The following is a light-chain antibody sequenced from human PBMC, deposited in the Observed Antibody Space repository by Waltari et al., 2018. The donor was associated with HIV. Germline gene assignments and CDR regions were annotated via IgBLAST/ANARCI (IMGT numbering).Light chain of an antibody. CDR3: QAWYHSDDPIF. J-gene: IGLJ2*01. V-gene: IGLV3-21*03. CDR2: HDN. CDR1: NIGTKR. Sequence: SYVLTQPPSVSVAPGKTATITCGGDNIGTKRVQWYQQRPGQAPVWVVYHDNNRPSGVPERFSGSNSGDTATLTISRVEAGDEADYYCQAWYHSDDPIFFGGGTQLTVL.